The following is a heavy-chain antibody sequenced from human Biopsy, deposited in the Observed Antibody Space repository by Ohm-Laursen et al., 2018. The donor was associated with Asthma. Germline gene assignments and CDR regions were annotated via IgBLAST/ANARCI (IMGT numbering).Heavy chain of an antibody. J-gene: IGHJ4*02. CDR1: GGSISSGAYY. D-gene: IGHD3-16*01. CDR3: ARRGGVRRYFDY. V-gene: IGHV4-30-4*02. Sequence: PSDTLSLTCTVSGGSISSGAYYWSWARQPPGKGLEWIGYIYYIGSTYYNPSLKSRVAISLDTSKNQFSLKLSSVTAADTAVYFCARRGGVRRYFDYWGQGTLVTVSS. CDR2: IYYIGST.